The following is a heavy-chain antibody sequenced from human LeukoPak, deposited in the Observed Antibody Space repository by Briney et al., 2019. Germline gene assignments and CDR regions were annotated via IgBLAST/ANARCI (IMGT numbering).Heavy chain of an antibody. CDR2: IYYSGST. V-gene: IGHV4-59*01. J-gene: IGHJ4*02. CDR1: GGSISSYY. Sequence: SETLSLTCTVSGGSISSYYWSWIRQPPGKGLEWIGYIYYSGSTDYNPSLKSRVTISVDTSKNQFSLKLSSVTAVDTAVYYCARLGRDGYNSLDYWGQGTLVTVSS. CDR3: ARLGRDGYNSLDY. D-gene: IGHD5-12*01.